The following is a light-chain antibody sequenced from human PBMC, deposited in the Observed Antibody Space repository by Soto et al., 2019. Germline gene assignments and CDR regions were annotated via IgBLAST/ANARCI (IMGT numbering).Light chain of an antibody. CDR2: EVS. V-gene: IGLV2-8*01. Sequence: QSVLTQPPSASGSPGQSVTISCTGTSSDVGAYNYVSWYQQHPGKAPKLMIHEVSKRPSGVPDRFSASKSGNTASLTVSGLQAADEADYFCKSYAGSNTYVFGSGTKVTVL. J-gene: IGLJ1*01. CDR3: KSYAGSNTYV. CDR1: SSDVGAYNY.